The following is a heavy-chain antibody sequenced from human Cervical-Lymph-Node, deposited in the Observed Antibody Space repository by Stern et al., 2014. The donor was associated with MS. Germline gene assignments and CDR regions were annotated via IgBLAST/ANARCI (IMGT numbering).Heavy chain of an antibody. CDR1: GFTFSSYS. V-gene: IGHV3-21*01. D-gene: IGHD5-24*01. Sequence: EVHLVESGGGLVKPGGSLRLSCAASGFTFSSYSMNWVRQAPGKGLEWVSSISSSSSYIYYADSVKGRFTISRDNAKNSLYLQMNSLRAEDTAVYYCARGDGYTDYFDYWGQGTLVTVSS. CDR2: ISSSSSYI. CDR3: ARGDGYTDYFDY. J-gene: IGHJ4*02.